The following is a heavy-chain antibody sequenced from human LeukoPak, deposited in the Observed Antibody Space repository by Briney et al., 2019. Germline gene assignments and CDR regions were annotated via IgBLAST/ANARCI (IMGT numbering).Heavy chain of an antibody. J-gene: IGHJ4*02. CDR1: GYTVTGYY. CDR3: ARGERYDSSGYPDS. D-gene: IGHD3-22*01. V-gene: IGHV1-2*02. CDR2: SNPNTGGT. Sequence: ASVKVSCKASGYTVTGYYMHWVRQAPGQGLEWMAWSNPNTGGTSDSQKFQGRVTMTRDTSISTAYMELTRLTPDDTAVYYCARGERYDSSGYPDSWGQGTLVTVSS.